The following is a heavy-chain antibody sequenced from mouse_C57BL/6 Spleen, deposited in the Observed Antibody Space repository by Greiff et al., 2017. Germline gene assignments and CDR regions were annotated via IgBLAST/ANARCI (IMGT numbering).Heavy chain of an antibody. D-gene: IGHD3-2*02. J-gene: IGHJ4*01. CDR3: ARWTDSSGLYYAMDY. CDR1: GYTFTSYW. CDR2: INPSTGGT. V-gene: IGHV1-53*01. Sequence: VQLQQPGTELVKPGASVKLSCKASGYTFTSYWMHWVKQRPGQGLEWIGNINPSTGGTNYNEKFKSKATLTVEKSSSTAYMQLSSLTSEDSAVYYCARWTDSSGLYYAMDYWGQGTSVTVSS.